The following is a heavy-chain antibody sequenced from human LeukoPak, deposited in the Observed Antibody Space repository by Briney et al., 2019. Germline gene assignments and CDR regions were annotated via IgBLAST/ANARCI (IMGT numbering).Heavy chain of an antibody. Sequence: SETLSLTCTVSGGSISSYYWSWIRQPPGKGLGWIGYIYYSGSTNYNPSLKSRVTISVDTSKNQFSLKLSSVTAADTAVYYCARVPTTVPWSDAFDIWGQGTMVTVSS. D-gene: IGHD4-17*01. CDR2: IYYSGST. CDR3: ARVPTTVPWSDAFDI. CDR1: GGSISSYY. J-gene: IGHJ3*02. V-gene: IGHV4-59*01.